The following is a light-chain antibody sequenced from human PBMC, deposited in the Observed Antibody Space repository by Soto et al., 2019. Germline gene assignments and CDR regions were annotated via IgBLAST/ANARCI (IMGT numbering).Light chain of an antibody. V-gene: IGLV2-23*01. CDR2: EDT. CDR3: WSYAVGRTYV. Sequence: QSALTQPASVSGTPGQSITISCTGSSSDVGNYNLFSWYQQHPGKAPKLMIYEDTKWPSGVSNRFSGSKSGNTAYLTISGLQAEDEADYYCWSYAVGRTYVFGPGTKLTVL. CDR1: SSDVGNYNL. J-gene: IGLJ1*01.